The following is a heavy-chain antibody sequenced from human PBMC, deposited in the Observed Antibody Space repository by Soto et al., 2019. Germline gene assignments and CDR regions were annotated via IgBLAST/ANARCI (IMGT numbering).Heavy chain of an antibody. CDR3: AREKERWEELKPRYHFDY. Sequence: QVQLVQSGAEVKKPGSSVKVSCKASGGTFSSYAISWVRQAPGQGLEWMGGIIPIFGTANYEQKFQGRVTITANESTSTAYRELSSLRSEDTAVYYCAREKERWEELKPRYHFDYWGQGTLVTVSS. CDR1: GGTFSSYA. CDR2: IIPIFGTA. V-gene: IGHV1-69*01. D-gene: IGHD3-16*01. J-gene: IGHJ4*02.